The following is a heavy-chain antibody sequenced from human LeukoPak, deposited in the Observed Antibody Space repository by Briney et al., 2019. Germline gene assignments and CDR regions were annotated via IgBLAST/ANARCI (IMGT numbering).Heavy chain of an antibody. CDR2: ISNSGSST. D-gene: IGHD3-10*01. Sequence: GGSLRLSCAASGFTFTSYAMTWVRQAPGKGLEWVSGISNSGSSTYYADSVKGRFTISRDNSKNTLYLQLSSPRAEDTAVYYCANTTVRGSYNMDVWGQGTTVTVSS. J-gene: IGHJ6*02. CDR1: GFTFTSYA. V-gene: IGHV3-23*01. CDR3: ANTTVRGSYNMDV.